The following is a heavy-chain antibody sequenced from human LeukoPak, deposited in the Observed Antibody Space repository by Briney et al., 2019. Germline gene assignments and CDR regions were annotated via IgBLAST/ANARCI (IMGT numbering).Heavy chain of an antibody. D-gene: IGHD3-22*01. J-gene: IGHJ1*01. CDR1: GGSISSYY. CDR2: IYYSGST. V-gene: IGHV4-59*08. Sequence: SETLSLTCTVSGGSISSYYWSWIRQPPGKGLEWIGYIYYSGSTNYNPSLRSRVTISVDTSKNQFSLKLSSVTAADTAVYFCASPRGDDSGGYYTWYFHHWGQGILVTVSS. CDR3: ASPRGDDSGGYYTWYFHH.